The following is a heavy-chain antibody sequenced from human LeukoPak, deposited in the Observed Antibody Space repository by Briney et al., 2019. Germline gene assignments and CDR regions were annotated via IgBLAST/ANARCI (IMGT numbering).Heavy chain of an antibody. CDR1: GYTFTSYD. V-gene: IGHV1-8*01. CDR3: ARGHSLLSYYYDSSGPFDY. Sequence: GASVKVSCKASGYTFTSYDINWVRQATGQGLEWMGWMDPNSGNTGYAQKFQGRVTMTRNTSISTAYMELSSLRSEDTAVYCCARGHSLLSYYYDSSGPFDYWGQGTLVTVSS. CDR2: MDPNSGNT. D-gene: IGHD3-22*01. J-gene: IGHJ4*02.